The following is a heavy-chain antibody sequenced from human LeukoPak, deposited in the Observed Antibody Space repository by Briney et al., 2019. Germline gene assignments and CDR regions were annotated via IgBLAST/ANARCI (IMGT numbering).Heavy chain of an antibody. Sequence: ASVKVSCKASEYTFTGYYMHWVRQAPGQGLEWMGWINPNSGATHYAQKFQGRVTMTRDTSITTAYMELSKLRSDDTAVYYCARADLGSGWYGYWGQGTLVTVST. J-gene: IGHJ4*02. D-gene: IGHD6-19*01. CDR1: EYTFTGYY. CDR2: INPNSGAT. CDR3: ARADLGSGWYGY. V-gene: IGHV1-2*02.